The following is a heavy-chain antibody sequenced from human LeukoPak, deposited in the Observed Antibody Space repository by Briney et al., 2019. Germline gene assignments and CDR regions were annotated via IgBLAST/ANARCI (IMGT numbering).Heavy chain of an antibody. Sequence: GRSLRLSCAASGFTFDDYAMHWVRQAPGKGLEWVSGISWNSGSIGYADSVKGRFTISRDHAKNSLYLQMNSLRAEDTALYYCAKDISGYESDAFDIWGQGTMVTVSS. CDR2: ISWNSGSI. J-gene: IGHJ3*02. CDR1: GFTFDDYA. CDR3: AKDISGYESDAFDI. V-gene: IGHV3-9*01. D-gene: IGHD5-12*01.